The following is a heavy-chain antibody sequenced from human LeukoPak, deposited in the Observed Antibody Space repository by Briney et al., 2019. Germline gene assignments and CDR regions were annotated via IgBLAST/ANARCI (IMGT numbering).Heavy chain of an antibody. D-gene: IGHD2-15*01. CDR1: GGSFSGYY. Sequence: PSETLSLTCAVCGGSFSGYYWSWIRQPPGKGLEWIGEINHSGSTNYNPSLKSRVTISVDTSKNQFSLKLSSVTAADTAVYYCARLWYCSGGSCETGDYWGQGTLVTVSS. J-gene: IGHJ4*02. CDR3: ARLWYCSGGSCETGDY. V-gene: IGHV4-34*01. CDR2: INHSGST.